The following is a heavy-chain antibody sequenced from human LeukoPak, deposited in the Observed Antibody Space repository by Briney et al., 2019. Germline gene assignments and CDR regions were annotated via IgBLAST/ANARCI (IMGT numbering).Heavy chain of an antibody. CDR2: ITPIFGTA. D-gene: IGHD3-3*01. CDR1: GGTFSSYA. CDR3: AREPVSDYDFSSHNWFDP. J-gene: IGHJ5*02. Sequence: SVKVSCKASGGTFSSYAISWVRQAPGQGLEWIGGITPIFGTANYAQKFQGRVTITADESTSTAYMELSSLRSEDTAVYYCAREPVSDYDFSSHNWFDPWGQGTLVTVSS. V-gene: IGHV1-69*01.